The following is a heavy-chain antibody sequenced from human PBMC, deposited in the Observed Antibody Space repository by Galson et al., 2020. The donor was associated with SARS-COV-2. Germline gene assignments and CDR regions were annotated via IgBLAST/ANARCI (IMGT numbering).Heavy chain of an antibody. CDR2: IYYSGST. CDR3: ARVLSGQSYGSVRTCDGMDV. V-gene: IGHV4-59*01. D-gene: IGHD3-10*01. Sequence: SETLSLTCTVSGGSISSYYWSWIRKPPGKGLEWIGYIYYSGSTNYNPSLKSRVTISVDTSKNQFSMKLSSVTAAYTGVYYCARVLSGQSYGSVRTCDGMDVWGQGTTVTVS. CDR1: GGSISSYY. J-gene: IGHJ6*02.